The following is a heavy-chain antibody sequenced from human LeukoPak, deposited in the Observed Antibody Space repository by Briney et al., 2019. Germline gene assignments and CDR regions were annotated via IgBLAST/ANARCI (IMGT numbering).Heavy chain of an antibody. V-gene: IGHV3-23*01. J-gene: IGHJ4*02. D-gene: IGHD2-2*01. Sequence: GGSLRLSCAASGFTFSSYAMSWVRQAPGKGLEWVSAISGSGGSTYYADSVKGWFTISRDNSKNTLYLQMNSLRAEDTAVYYCAKDKNIVVVPAAIPFDYWGQGTLVTVSS. CDR3: AKDKNIVVVPAAIPFDY. CDR1: GFTFSSYA. CDR2: ISGSGGST.